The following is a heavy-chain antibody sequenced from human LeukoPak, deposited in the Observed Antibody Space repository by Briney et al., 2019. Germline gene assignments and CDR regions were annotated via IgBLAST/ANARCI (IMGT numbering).Heavy chain of an antibody. CDR1: GFTFSSYG. V-gene: IGHV3-30*02. CDR3: AKEYDFWSGFIPPFDY. D-gene: IGHD3-3*01. Sequence: GGSLRLSCAASGFTFSSYGMHWVRQAPGKGLEWVVFIRYDGSNKYYADSVKGRFTISRDNSKNTLYLQMNSLRAEDTAVYYCAKEYDFWSGFIPPFDYWGQGTLVTVSS. CDR2: IRYDGSNK. J-gene: IGHJ4*02.